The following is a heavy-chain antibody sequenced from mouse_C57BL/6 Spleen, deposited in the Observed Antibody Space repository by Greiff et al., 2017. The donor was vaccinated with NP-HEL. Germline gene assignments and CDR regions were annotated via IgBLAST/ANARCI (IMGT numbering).Heavy chain of an antibody. D-gene: IGHD2-10*01. CDR2: IYPSDSET. J-gene: IGHJ3*01. Sequence: QVQLQQPGAELVRPGSSVKLSCKASGYTFTSYWMDWVKQRPGQGLEWIGNIYPSDSETHYNQKFKDKATLTVDKSSSTAYMQLSSLTSEDSAVYYCARGGSYLGFADWGQGTLVTVSA. CDR1: GYTFTSYW. V-gene: IGHV1-61*01. CDR3: ARGGSYLGFAD.